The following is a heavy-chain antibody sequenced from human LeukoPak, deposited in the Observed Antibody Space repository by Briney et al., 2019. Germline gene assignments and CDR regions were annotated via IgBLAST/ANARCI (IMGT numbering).Heavy chain of an antibody. CDR2: INHSGST. J-gene: IGHJ4*02. V-gene: IGHV4-34*01. D-gene: IGHD3-10*01. Sequence: PSETLSLTCAVYGGSFSGYYWSWIRQPPGKGLEWIGEINHSGSTNYNPSPKSRVTISVDTSKNQFSLKVSSVTAADTAVYYCARGGVYYYGSGSYLYWGQGTLVTVSS. CDR3: ARGGVYYYGSGSYLY. CDR1: GGSFSGYY.